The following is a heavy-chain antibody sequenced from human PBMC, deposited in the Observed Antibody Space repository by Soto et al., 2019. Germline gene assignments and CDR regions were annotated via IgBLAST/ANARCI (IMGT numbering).Heavy chain of an antibody. CDR3: ARDPSEGRVGDWFES. J-gene: IGHJ5*01. Sequence: PGGSLRLSCVASGFTFSRYGMNWLRQAPGKGLEWVASISSSTSYVYYADSVKGRFSTSRDNAKNILYLEMYALRTEDTAVYYCARDPSEGRVGDWFESWGQGTLVTV. V-gene: IGHV3-21*06. D-gene: IGHD2-2*01. CDR1: GFTFSRYG. CDR2: ISSSTSYV.